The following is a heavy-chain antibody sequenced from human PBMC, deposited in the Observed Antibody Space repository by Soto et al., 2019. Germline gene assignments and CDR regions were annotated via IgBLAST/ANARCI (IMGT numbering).Heavy chain of an antibody. CDR3: ARDHRYNWNDEGWFDP. D-gene: IGHD1-20*01. J-gene: IGHJ5*02. V-gene: IGHV1-8*01. CDR2: LNPNSGNT. CDR1: GYMFSTYD. Sequence: QVQLVQSGAEVKKPGASVKVSCKASGYMFSTYDINWVRQAPGQGLEWMGWLNPNSGNTGNAQKFQGRVTMTRNTSINTDYMELSSLGSDDTAVYYCARDHRYNWNDEGWFDPWGQGTLVNVSS.